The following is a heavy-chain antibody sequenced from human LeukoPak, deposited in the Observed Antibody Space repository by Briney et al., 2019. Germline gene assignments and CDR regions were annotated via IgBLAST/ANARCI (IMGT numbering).Heavy chain of an antibody. CDR1: GFTFSSYS. CDR3: ARVAEAAAFDS. V-gene: IGHV3-21*06. J-gene: IGHJ4*02. D-gene: IGHD6-13*01. Sequence: GGSLRLSCAASGFTFSSYSMTWVRQAPGKGLEWVSSISGNSRYIYYADSMRGRFTISRDNAKNSLYPQMNSLKPEDTAVYYCARVAEAAAFDSWGQGTLVTVSS. CDR2: ISGNSRYI.